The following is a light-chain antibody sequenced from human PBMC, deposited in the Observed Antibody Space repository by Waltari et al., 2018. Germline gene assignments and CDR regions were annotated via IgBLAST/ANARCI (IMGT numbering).Light chain of an antibody. J-gene: IGLJ2*01. V-gene: IGLV3-1*01. CDR3: QAWDSNSVI. CDR2: QNI. Sequence: SYDLSQPPSVSVSPGQTTSIPCSGHSLGDKHVYWYRQKAGQSPILIIYQNIWRPSGISERFSGSNSGNTATLTIGGTQPMDEGDYYCQAWDSNSVIFGRGTKLTVL. CDR1: SLGDKH.